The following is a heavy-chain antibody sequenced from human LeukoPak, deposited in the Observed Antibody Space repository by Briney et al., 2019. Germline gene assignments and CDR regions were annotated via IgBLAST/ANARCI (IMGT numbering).Heavy chain of an antibody. Sequence: SETLSLTCTLPGGSISSYYWSWLRQPPGKGLEWIGYVYYSGSTTYNPSLKRRVPISVDTSNNQFSLKLRSVTAADTAVYYCARRGTGGRSFDYWGQGTLVTVSS. J-gene: IGHJ4*02. D-gene: IGHD1-1*01. CDR3: ARRGTGGRSFDY. CDR1: GGSISSYY. CDR2: VYYSGST. V-gene: IGHV4-59*08.